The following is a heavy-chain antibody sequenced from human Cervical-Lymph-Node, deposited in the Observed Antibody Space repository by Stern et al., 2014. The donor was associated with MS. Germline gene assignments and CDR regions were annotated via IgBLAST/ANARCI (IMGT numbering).Heavy chain of an antibody. D-gene: IGHD5-24*01. CDR1: GASFTDYY. Sequence: VHLVESGPGLVRPSETLSLTCTVSGASFTDYYWSWIRQPPGKGLEWIGYIYSNGNTNYSPSLKSRIAISVDTSKSYFSLNLTSVTAADTAVYYCARGGRMASMFYWGQGMLVTVSS. CDR3: ARGGRMASMFY. J-gene: IGHJ4*02. CDR2: IYSNGNT. V-gene: IGHV4-59*01.